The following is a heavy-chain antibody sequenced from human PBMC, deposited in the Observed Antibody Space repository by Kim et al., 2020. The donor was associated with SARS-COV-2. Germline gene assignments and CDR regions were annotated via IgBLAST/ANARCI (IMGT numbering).Heavy chain of an antibody. Sequence: RKNHANSVKGRFPITRDDSKNPVYLEMNSLRAEDTAVYFCAGEPSTYFDYWGQGTLVTVSS. J-gene: IGHJ4*02. CDR3: AGEPSTYFDY. V-gene: IGHV3-66*01. CDR2: RK.